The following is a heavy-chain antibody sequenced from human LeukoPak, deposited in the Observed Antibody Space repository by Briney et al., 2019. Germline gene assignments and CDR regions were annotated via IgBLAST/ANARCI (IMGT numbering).Heavy chain of an antibody. CDR3: ARDLAAAGTLTDY. CDR2: ISSSGSTI. D-gene: IGHD6-13*01. Sequence: GSLRLSCAASGFTFSSYEMNWVRQAPGKGLEWVSYISSSGSTIYYADSVKGRFTIPRDNAKNSLYLQMNSLRAEDTAVYYCARDLAAAGTLTDYWGQGTLVTVSS. V-gene: IGHV3-48*03. CDR1: GFTFSSYE. J-gene: IGHJ4*02.